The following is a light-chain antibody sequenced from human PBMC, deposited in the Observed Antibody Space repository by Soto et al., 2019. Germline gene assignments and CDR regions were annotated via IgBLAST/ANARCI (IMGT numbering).Light chain of an antibody. Sequence: QSALTQPPSVSAAPGQKVTISCSGSSSIIGNNFVSWYQQVPGTAPKLLIYDNNKRPSGIPDRFSGSKSGTSATLGITGLQTGDEADYYCATWHSSLSAGPFVFGTGTKVTVL. V-gene: IGLV1-51*01. CDR3: ATWHSSLSAGPFV. CDR2: DNN. CDR1: SSIIGNNF. J-gene: IGLJ1*01.